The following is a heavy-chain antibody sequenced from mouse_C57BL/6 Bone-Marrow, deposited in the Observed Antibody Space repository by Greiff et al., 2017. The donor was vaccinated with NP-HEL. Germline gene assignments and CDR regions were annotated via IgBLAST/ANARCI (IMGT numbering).Heavy chain of an antibody. J-gene: IGHJ1*03. CDR2: IYPRSGNT. V-gene: IGHV1-81*01. D-gene: IGHD1-1*01. CDR1: GYTFTSYG. Sequence: VQLQQSGAELARPGASVNLSCKASGYTFTSYGISWVKQRTGQGLEWIGEIYPRSGNTYYNEKFKGKATLTADKSSSTAYMELRSLTSEDSAVYFCARYRYYGSSPTEYFDFWGTGTTVTVSS. CDR3: ARYRYYGSSPTEYFDF.